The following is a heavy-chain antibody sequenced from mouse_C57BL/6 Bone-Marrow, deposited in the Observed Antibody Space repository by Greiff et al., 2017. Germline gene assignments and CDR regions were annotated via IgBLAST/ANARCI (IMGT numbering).Heavy chain of an antibody. CDR3: AREERYYYYGSSYGAMDY. CDR2: INPSNGGN. J-gene: IGHJ4*01. V-gene: IGHV1-53*01. CDR1: GYTFTSYW. D-gene: IGHD1-1*01. Sequence: QVQLQQPGPELVKPGASVKLSCKASGYTFTSYWMHWVKQRPGQGLEWIGNINPSNGGNNYNEKFKSKATLTVDKSSSTCYMQLSSLKSEDSAVYYCAREERYYYYGSSYGAMDYWGQGTSVTVSS.